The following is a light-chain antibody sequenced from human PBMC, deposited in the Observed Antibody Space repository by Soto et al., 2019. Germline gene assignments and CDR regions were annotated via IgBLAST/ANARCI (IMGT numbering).Light chain of an antibody. Sequence: DIQLTQSPSFLSASVGDRDTVTCRASQGISSYLAWYQQKPGKAPKLLIYGASTLQSGVPSRFSGSGSGTEFTLTISSLPPEDFATYYCQQLNSNPSLTFGGGTKVEIE. CDR2: GAS. CDR3: QQLNSNPSLT. J-gene: IGKJ4*01. V-gene: IGKV1-9*01. CDR1: QGISSY.